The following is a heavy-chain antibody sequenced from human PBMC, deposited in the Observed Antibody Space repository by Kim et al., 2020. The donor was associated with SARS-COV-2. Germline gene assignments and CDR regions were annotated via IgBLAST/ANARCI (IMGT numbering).Heavy chain of an antibody. V-gene: IGHV3-48*02. J-gene: IGHJ4*02. CDR2: ISSSSSTI. Sequence: GGSLRLSCAASGFTFSSYSMNWVRQAPGKGLEWVSYISSSSSTIYYADSVKGRFTISRDNAQNSLYLQMNSLRDEDTAVYYCAREISREVAGGSKNFDYWGQGTLVTVSS. D-gene: IGHD3-16*01. CDR3: AREISREVAGGSKNFDY. CDR1: GFTFSSYS.